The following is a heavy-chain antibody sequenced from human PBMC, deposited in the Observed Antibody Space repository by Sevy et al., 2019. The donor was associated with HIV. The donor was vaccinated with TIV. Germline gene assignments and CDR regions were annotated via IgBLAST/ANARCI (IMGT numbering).Heavy chain of an antibody. J-gene: IGHJ4*02. CDR2: ISAYSGNT. CDR3: ARTSSYGSGNYFDY. CDR1: GYTFTVYG. V-gene: IGHV1-18*01. D-gene: IGHD3-10*01. Sequence: ASVKVSCKASGYTFTVYGISWVRQAPEQGLEWMGWISAYSGNTNYAQILQGRVTMTTDTSTTTAYMELRSLRFDDTAVYYCARTSSYGSGNYFDYWGQGPLVTVSS.